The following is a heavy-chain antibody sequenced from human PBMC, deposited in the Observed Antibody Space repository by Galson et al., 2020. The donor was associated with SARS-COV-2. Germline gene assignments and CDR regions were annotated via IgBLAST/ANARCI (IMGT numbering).Heavy chain of an antibody. J-gene: IGHJ4*02. CDR3: ARLYSSGWYDGGFDY. V-gene: IGHV4-39*01. CDR1: GGSISSSSYY. CDR2: IYYSGST. Sequence: SQTLSLPCTVSGGSISSSSYYWGWLRQPPGKGLEWIGSIYYSGSTYYNPSLKSRVTISVDTSKNQFSLKLSSVTAADTAVYYCARLYSSGWYDGGFDYWGQGTLVTVSS. D-gene: IGHD6-19*01.